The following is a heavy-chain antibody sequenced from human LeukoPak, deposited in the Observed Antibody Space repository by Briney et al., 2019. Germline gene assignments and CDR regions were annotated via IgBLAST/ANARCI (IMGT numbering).Heavy chain of an antibody. D-gene: IGHD3-10*01. CDR1: GYTFTGYY. Sequence: ASVKVSCKASGYTFTGYYIHWVRQAPGQGLEWMGRINPNSGDRNYAQKFQGRVTMTRDTSISAAYMELSSLRSDDTAVYYCARSDYGSGSYRFDYWGQGTLVTVSS. CDR3: ARSDYGSGSYRFDY. J-gene: IGHJ4*02. V-gene: IGHV1-2*06. CDR2: INPNSGDR.